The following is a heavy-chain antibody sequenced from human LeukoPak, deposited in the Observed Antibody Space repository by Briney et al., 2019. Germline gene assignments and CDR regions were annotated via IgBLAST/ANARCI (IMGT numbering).Heavy chain of an antibody. J-gene: IGHJ5*02. CDR3: ARDGSGSYGYNWFDP. D-gene: IGHD3-10*01. V-gene: IGHV4-4*07. CDR2: IYSSGST. Sequence: PSETLSLTCTVSGSSISSYYWSWIRQPAGKGLEWIGRIYSSGSTSPSLKSRVTMSVDTSKNQFSLKLSSVTAADTAVYYCARDGSGSYGYNWFDPWGQGTLVTVSS. CDR1: GSSISSYY.